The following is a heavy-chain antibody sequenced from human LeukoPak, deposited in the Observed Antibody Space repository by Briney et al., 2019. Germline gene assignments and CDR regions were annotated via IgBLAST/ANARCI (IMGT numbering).Heavy chain of an antibody. J-gene: IGHJ4*02. CDR3: ARTTSIAVAAHFDY. D-gene: IGHD6-19*01. CDR2: ISAYNGNT. CDR1: GYTFTSYG. Sequence: ASVKVPCKASGYTFTSYGISWVRQAPGQGLEWMGWISAYNGNTNYAQKLQGRVTMTTDTSTSTAYMELRSLRSDDTAVYYCARTTSIAVAAHFDYWGQGTLVTVSS. V-gene: IGHV1-18*01.